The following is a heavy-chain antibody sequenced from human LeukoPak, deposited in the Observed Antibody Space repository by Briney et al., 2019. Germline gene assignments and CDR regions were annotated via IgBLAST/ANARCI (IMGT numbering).Heavy chain of an antibody. CDR1: GFTFSSYA. J-gene: IGHJ4*02. CDR2: ISSNGGST. V-gene: IGHV3-64*01. D-gene: IGHD5-12*01. Sequence: GGSLRLSCAASGFTFSSYAMHWVRQAPGKGLEYVSAISSNGGSTYYANSVKGRFTISRDNSKNTLYLQMGSLRAEDMAVYYCAREGLGYSFDYWGQGTLVTVSS. CDR3: AREGLGYSFDY.